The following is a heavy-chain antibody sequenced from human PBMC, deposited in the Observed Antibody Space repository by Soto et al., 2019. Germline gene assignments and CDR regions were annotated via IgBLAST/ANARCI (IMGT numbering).Heavy chain of an antibody. D-gene: IGHD2-15*01. CDR3: ATDIGVVVAAGGDDAFDI. V-gene: IGHV3-30-3*01. Sequence: QVQLVESGGGVVQPGRSLRLSCAASGFTFSSYAMHWVRQAPGKGLEWVAVISYDGSNKYYADSVKGRFTISRDNSKNTLYLQMNSMRAEDTDVYYCATDIGVVVAAGGDDAFDIWGQGTMVTVSS. CDR1: GFTFSSYA. CDR2: ISYDGSNK. J-gene: IGHJ3*02.